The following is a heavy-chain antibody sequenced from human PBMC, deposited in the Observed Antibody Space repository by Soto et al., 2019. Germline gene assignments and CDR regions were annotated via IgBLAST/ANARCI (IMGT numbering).Heavy chain of an antibody. Sequence: QVQLVQSGSEVKKPGSSVRVSCKASGGTFSIYTISWVRQAPGQGLEWMGRVIPFLDITSYSQRFQGRVTITADKSTTTAYMELSSPRSEDTAVYYCARDRDNSNWPNFDSWGQGTLVTVSS. CDR1: GGTFSIYT. CDR3: ARDRDNSNWPNFDS. J-gene: IGHJ4*02. CDR2: VIPFLDIT. V-gene: IGHV1-69*02. D-gene: IGHD6-13*01.